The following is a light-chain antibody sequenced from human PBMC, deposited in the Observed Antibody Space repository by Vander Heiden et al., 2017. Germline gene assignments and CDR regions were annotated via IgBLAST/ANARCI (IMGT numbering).Light chain of an antibody. Sequence: DIQMTQSPSSLSASVGDRVTITCRASQSISSYLNWYQQKPGKAPKLLIYAASSFQSGVPSRFPGSGCGRDFAIAIRILQRGHLATYFGQQCYSTPPSFGQGTKLEIK. CDR2: AAS. CDR3: QQCYSTPPS. J-gene: IGKJ2*03. CDR1: QSISSY. V-gene: IGKV1-39*01.